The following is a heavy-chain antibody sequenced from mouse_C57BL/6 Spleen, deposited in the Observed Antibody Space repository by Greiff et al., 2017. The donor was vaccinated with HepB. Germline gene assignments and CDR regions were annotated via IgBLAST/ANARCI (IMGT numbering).Heavy chain of an antibody. CDR3: ARRLGIWYFDF. J-gene: IGHJ1*03. V-gene: IGHV5-17*01. D-gene: IGHD4-1*01. CDR2: ISSGSSTI. Sequence: EVMLVESGGGLVKPGGSLKLSCAASGFTFSDYGMHWVRQAPEKGLEWVAYISSGSSTIYYADTVKGRFTISIDNAKNTLFLQMTSLRSEDTAMYYCARRLGIWYFDFWGTGTTVTFSS. CDR1: GFTFSDYG.